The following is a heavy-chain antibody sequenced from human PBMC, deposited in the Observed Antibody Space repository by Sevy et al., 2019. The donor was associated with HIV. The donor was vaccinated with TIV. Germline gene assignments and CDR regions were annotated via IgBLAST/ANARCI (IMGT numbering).Heavy chain of an antibody. D-gene: IGHD7-27*01. CDR3: ARSNWVTATNGFSKSYYFDY. Sequence: SETLSLTCTVSGDSFSSYFWAWIRQPAGKGLEWIGRINTSGSTNYNPSLKSRVTMSVDTSKGQFSLKVTSWTAADTAIYFDARSNWVTATNGFSKSYYFDYWGQGSLVTVSS. J-gene: IGHJ4*02. V-gene: IGHV4-4*07. CDR1: GDSFSSYF. CDR2: INTSGST.